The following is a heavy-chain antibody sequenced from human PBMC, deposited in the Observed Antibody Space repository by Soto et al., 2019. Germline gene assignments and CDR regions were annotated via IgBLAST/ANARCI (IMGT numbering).Heavy chain of an antibody. D-gene: IGHD2-2*02. CDR3: GSGDTRYYFDY. Sequence: SVKVSCKASGGTFSSYTISWVLQAPGQGLEWMGRIIPILGIANYAQKFQGRVTITADKSTSTAYMELSSLRSEDTAVYYCGSGDTRYYFDYWGQGTLVTVSS. V-gene: IGHV1-69*02. J-gene: IGHJ4*02. CDR2: IIPILGIA. CDR1: GGTFSSYT.